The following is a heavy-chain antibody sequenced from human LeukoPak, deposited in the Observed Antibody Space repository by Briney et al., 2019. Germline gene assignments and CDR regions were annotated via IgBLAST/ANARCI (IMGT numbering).Heavy chain of an antibody. CDR1: GGSISSSNW. J-gene: IGHJ6*03. CDR3: ARGRSHTAGILMVRGARSDYYYYMDV. CDR2: IYHSGST. Sequence: SETLSLTCAVSGGSISSSNWWSWVRQPPGKGLEWIGEIYHSGSTNYNPSLKSRVTISVDKSKNQFSLKLSSVTAADTAVYYCARGRSHTAGILMVRGARSDYYYYMDVWGKGTTVTVSS. D-gene: IGHD3-10*01. V-gene: IGHV4-4*02.